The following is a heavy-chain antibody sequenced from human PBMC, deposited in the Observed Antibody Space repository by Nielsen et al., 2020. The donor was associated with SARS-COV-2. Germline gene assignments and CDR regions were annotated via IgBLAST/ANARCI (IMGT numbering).Heavy chain of an antibody. CDR1: GFTFSDYY. Sequence: GGSLRLSCAASGFTFSDYYMSWIRQAPGKGLEWVSYISSSSSYTNYADSVKGRFTISRDNAKNSLYLQMNSLRAEDTAVYYCARDPGYSSGLFDYWGQGTLVTVSS. CDR2: ISSSSSYT. CDR3: ARDPGYSSGLFDY. V-gene: IGHV3-11*05. J-gene: IGHJ4*02. D-gene: IGHD6-19*01.